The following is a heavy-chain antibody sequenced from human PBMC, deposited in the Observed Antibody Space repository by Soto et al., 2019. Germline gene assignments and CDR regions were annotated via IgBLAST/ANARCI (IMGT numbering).Heavy chain of an antibody. D-gene: IGHD6-19*01. CDR2: IYYSGST. CDR1: GGSISSGGYY. Sequence: NPSETLSLTCTVSGGSISSGGYYWSWIRQHPGKGLEWIGYIYYSGSTYYNPSLKSRVTISVDTSKNQFSLKLSSVTAADTAVYYCARDHYSSGWYDKYYFDYWGQGTLVTVSS. V-gene: IGHV4-31*03. CDR3: ARDHYSSGWYDKYYFDY. J-gene: IGHJ4*02.